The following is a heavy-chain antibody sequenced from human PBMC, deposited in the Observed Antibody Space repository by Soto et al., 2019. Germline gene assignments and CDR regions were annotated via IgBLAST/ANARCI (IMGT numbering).Heavy chain of an antibody. CDR1: GFSFTGYY. V-gene: IGHV1-2*02. CDR3: AKDLTRQLAYWLDP. J-gene: IGHJ5*02. Sequence: GASVKVSCKASGFSFTGYYRHWLRQAPGQGLEWMGWINVHSGGTEYAQKFQGRVTLTRDTSISTAYMTLSSLRSDDTAIYYCAKDLTRQLAYWLDPWGQGTQVTVSS. CDR2: INVHSGGT. D-gene: IGHD6-6*01.